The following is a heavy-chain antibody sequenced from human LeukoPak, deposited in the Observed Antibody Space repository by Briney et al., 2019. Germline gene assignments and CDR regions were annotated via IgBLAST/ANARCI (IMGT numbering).Heavy chain of an antibody. CDR1: GGTFSSYA. Sequence: SVKVSCKTSGGTFSSYAISWVRQAPGQGLEWMGRIIPIFGTANNAQKFQGRVTITTDESTSTAYMELSSLRSEDTAVYYCARYAYSGSHDAAFDIWGQGTMVTVSS. J-gene: IGHJ3*02. CDR2: IIPIFGTA. V-gene: IGHV1-69*05. CDR3: ARYAYSGSHDAAFDI. D-gene: IGHD1-26*01.